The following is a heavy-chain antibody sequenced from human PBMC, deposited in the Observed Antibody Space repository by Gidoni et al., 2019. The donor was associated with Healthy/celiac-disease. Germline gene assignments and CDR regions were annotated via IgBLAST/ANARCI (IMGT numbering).Heavy chain of an antibody. Sequence: EVQLVESGGGLVKPGGSLRRSCAASGCPFSSYSMNWVRQAPGKGLEWFSSISSSSSYIYYADSVKGRFTISRDNATNSLYLQMNSLRAEDTAVYYCASFGTAAGHVNWFDPWGQGTLVTVSS. CDR1: GCPFSSYS. CDR3: ASFGTAAGHVNWFDP. CDR2: ISSSSSYI. V-gene: IGHV3-21*01. J-gene: IGHJ5*02. D-gene: IGHD6-13*01.